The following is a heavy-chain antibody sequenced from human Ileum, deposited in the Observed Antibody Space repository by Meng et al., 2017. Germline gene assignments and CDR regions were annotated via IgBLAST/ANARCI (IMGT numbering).Heavy chain of an antibody. V-gene: IGHV1-69*06. CDR1: GGTFSSYA. J-gene: IGHJ4*02. CDR3: ASGGDTIFGVVTTFDY. Sequence: QVRLVQSGAEVKKPGSSLKGSCKASGGTFSSYAISWVRQAPGQGLEWMGGIIPIFGTANYAQKFQGRVTITADKSTSTAYMELSSLRSEDTAVYYCASGGDTIFGVVTTFDYWGQGTLVTVSS. CDR2: IIPIFGTA. D-gene: IGHD3-3*01.